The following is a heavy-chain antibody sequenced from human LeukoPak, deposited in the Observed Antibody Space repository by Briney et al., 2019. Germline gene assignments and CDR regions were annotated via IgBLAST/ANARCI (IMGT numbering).Heavy chain of an antibody. J-gene: IGHJ4*02. CDR1: GFTVSGSY. V-gene: IGHV3-53*01. CDR3: ARDFGSGGYRY. CDR2: IYNDGRT. D-gene: IGHD3-10*01. Sequence: GGSLRLSCATSGFTVSGSYLTWVRQAPGKGLEWVSVIYNDGRTYYADSVKGRFTISRDNSKSTLYLQMNSLTVSDTAVYYCARDFGSGGYRYWGQGTLVTVSS.